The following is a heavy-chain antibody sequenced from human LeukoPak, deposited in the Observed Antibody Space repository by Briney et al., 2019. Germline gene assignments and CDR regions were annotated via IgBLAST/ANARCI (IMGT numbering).Heavy chain of an antibody. V-gene: IGHV4-34*01. CDR2: INHSGST. J-gene: IGHJ2*01. CDR3: ATTEMATIPYWYFDL. CDR1: GGSFSGYY. D-gene: IGHD5-24*01. Sequence: SETLSLTCAVYGGSFSGYYWSWIRQPPGKGLEWIGEINHSGSTNYNPSLKSRVTISVDTSKNQFSLKLSSVTAADTAVYYCATTEMATIPYWYFDLWGRGTLVTVSS.